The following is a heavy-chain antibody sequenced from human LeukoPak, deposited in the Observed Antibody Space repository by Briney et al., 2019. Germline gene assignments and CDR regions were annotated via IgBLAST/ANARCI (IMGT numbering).Heavy chain of an antibody. Sequence: GGSLRLSCAASGFTFSSYAMSWVRQAPGKGLEWVSGISGSGGRTYYADSVKGRFTISRDNSKNTLYLQMNSPRAEDTAVYYCAKSDYGDSPSDAFDIWGQGTMVTVSS. CDR1: GFTFSSYA. V-gene: IGHV3-23*01. D-gene: IGHD4-17*01. CDR2: ISGSGGRT. CDR3: AKSDYGDSPSDAFDI. J-gene: IGHJ3*02.